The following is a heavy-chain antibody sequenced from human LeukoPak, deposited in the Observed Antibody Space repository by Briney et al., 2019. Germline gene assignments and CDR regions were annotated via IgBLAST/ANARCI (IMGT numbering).Heavy chain of an antibody. V-gene: IGHV1-69*01. CDR2: IIPISAPA. J-gene: IGHJ3*01. CDR1: GGTFNSYA. CDR3: AKEGTSVRGVDS. Sequence: GASVTVSCKASGGTFNSYAISWVRQAPGQGLEWMGGIIPISAPANYAQKFQGRVTITADESTSTAYMELSSLRSEDTAVYYCAKEGTSVRGVDSWGQGTMVIVSS. D-gene: IGHD3-10*01.